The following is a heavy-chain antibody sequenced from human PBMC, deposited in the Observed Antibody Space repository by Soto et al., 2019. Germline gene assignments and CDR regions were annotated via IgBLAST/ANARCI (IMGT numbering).Heavy chain of an antibody. D-gene: IGHD3-10*01. V-gene: IGHV3-30*18. CDR1: GFTFSSYA. CDR2: MANDGSGE. J-gene: IGHJ4*02. CDR3: AKNYLGSGYYYNGFDS. Sequence: GGSLRLSCAASGFTFSSYAMHWVRQAPGKGLEWAAVMANDGSGEYYADSVKGRFTISRDNSKATLYLQMNNLRPEDTALYYCAKNYLGSGYYYNGFDSWGQGTLVTV.